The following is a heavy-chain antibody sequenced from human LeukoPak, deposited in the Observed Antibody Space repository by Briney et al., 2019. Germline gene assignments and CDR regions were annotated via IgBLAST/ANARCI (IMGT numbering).Heavy chain of an antibody. J-gene: IGHJ4*02. D-gene: IGHD7-27*01. CDR2: IYYSGST. CDR3: ARLQRLTGGIDY. CDR1: GGSISSSSYY. Sequence: SETLSLTCTVSGGSISSSSYYWSWIRQPPGKGLEWIGYIYYSGSTNYNPSLKSRVTISVDTSKNQFSLKLSSVTAADTAVYYCARLQRLTGGIDYWGQGTLVTVSS. V-gene: IGHV4-61*05.